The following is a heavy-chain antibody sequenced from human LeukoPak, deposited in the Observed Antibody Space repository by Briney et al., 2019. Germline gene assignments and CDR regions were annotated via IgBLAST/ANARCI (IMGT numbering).Heavy chain of an antibody. CDR1: GGSISSSSYY. J-gene: IGHJ4*02. CDR2: TCYSGST. Sequence: SETLSLTCTVSGGSISSSSYYWGGMREPPGKGLEGIGSTCYSGSTYYNPSLKSRVTISVDTSKNQLSLSPSSVTAADTSVVSCPRHSRYYYDSSGMIFDYWGQGTLVTVSS. CDR3: PRHSRYYYDSSGMIFDY. D-gene: IGHD3-22*01. V-gene: IGHV4-39*01.